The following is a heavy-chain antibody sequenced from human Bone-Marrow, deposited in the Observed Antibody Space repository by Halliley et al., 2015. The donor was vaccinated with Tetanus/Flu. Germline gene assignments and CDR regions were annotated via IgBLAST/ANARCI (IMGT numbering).Heavy chain of an antibody. D-gene: IGHD3-22*01. V-gene: IGHV5-10-1*01. Sequence: RIGPRDSPTSYSPSFQGHITISVDKSVNIAYLQWSSLKASDTAMYYCARHAFGSSGWCYFDYWGQGTLVTVSS. J-gene: IGHJ4*02. CDR2: IGPRDSPT. CDR3: ARHAFGSSGWCYFDY.